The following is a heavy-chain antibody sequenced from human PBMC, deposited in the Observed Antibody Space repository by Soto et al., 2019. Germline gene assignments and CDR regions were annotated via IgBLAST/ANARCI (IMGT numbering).Heavy chain of an antibody. CDR3: ARDDRGAFFHF. V-gene: IGHV4-30-2*01. CDR1: GGSISSGGYS. D-gene: IGHD3-22*01. J-gene: IGHJ4*02. Sequence: TLSLTCAVSGGSISSGGYSWSWIRQPPGMGREWIGYIYSGTTHYNPSLESRVTIAMDRSKNQLSLSLKSVTAADTAVYYFARDDRGAFFHFWGQGTLVTVSS. CDR2: IYSGTT.